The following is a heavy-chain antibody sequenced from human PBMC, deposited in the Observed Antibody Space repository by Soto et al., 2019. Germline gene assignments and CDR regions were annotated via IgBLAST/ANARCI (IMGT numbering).Heavy chain of an antibody. V-gene: IGHV3-23*01. Sequence: GGSLRLSCAASGFTFSSYAMSWVRQAPGKGLEWVSAISGSGGSTYYADSVKGRFTISRDNSKNTLYLQMNSLRAEDTAVYYCAKDQGQSGITIFGVAPDYNWFDPWGQGTLVTVSS. CDR3: AKDQGQSGITIFGVAPDYNWFDP. CDR1: GFTFSSYA. CDR2: ISGSGGST. D-gene: IGHD3-3*01. J-gene: IGHJ5*02.